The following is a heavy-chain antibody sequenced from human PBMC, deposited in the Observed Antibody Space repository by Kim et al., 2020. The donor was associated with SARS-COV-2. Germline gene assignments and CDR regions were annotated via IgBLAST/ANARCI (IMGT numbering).Heavy chain of an antibody. D-gene: IGHD3-22*01. V-gene: IGHV3-20*04. CDR2: INWNGDST. CDR1: GFTFDDYG. J-gene: IGHJ4*02. Sequence: GGSLRLSCAASGFTFDDYGMSWVRQGPGKGLEWVSSINWNGDSTGYADSVKGRFTISRDSARNSLYLQMNSLRAEDTALYYCARDYHPTYYYGSSDSPPVDCWGQGTLVTVSS. CDR3: ARDYHPTYYYGSSDSPPVDC.